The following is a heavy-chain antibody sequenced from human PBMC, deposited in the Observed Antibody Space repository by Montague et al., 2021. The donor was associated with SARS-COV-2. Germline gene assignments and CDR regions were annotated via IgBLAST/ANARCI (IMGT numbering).Heavy chain of an antibody. V-gene: IGHV4-59*13. CDR1: GGSISSYY. D-gene: IGHD3-22*01. CDR3: ERDRYYDSSRYPFPQYLFDY. J-gene: IGHJ4*02. CDR2: VCISGNT. Sequence: SETLSLTCSVSGGSISSYYWNWIRKPPGKGREWNGNVCISGNTIYNHNLKGQVTITVETYKHQFYLALSSVTAADTAVYYCERDRYYDSSRYPFPQYLFDYRGQGALVIVSS.